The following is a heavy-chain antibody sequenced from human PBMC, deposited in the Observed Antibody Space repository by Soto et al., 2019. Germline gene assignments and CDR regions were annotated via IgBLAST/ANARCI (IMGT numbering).Heavy chain of an antibody. CDR2: IKSKTDGGTA. CDR1: GLTFSNAW. Sequence: EVQLVESGGGLVKPGGSLRLSCAASGLTFSNAWMTWVRQAPGKGLEWVGRIKSKTDGGTADYAAPVKGRFTISRDDSKNTLYLQMNSLKTEEPAMYYCATGRFSSSLYFDYWGQGTLVTVSS. D-gene: IGHD6-6*01. J-gene: IGHJ4*02. V-gene: IGHV3-15*01. CDR3: ATGRFSSSLYFDY.